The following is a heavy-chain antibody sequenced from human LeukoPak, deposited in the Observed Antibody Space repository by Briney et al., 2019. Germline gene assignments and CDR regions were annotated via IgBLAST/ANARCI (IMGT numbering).Heavy chain of an antibody. CDR1: GFTFSSYG. V-gene: IGHV3-23*01. J-gene: IGHJ4*02. D-gene: IGHD3-22*01. CDR3: ANYDSSGYDY. Sequence: GGCLRLSCAASGFTFSSYGMSWVRQAPGKGLEWVSAISGSGGSTYYADSVKGRFTISRDNSKNTLYLQMNSLRAEDTAVYYCANYDSSGYDYWGQGTLVTVSS. CDR2: ISGSGGST.